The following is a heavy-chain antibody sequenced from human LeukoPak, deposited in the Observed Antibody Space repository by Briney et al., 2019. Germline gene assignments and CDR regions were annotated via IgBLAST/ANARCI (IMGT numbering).Heavy chain of an antibody. J-gene: IGHJ4*02. CDR1: GCTFSSYV. CDR3: ARDLEVESAVAGPY. CDR2: IWYDGNNK. D-gene: IGHD6-19*01. Sequence: GGSLRLSCASSGCTFSSYVMHGVRQAPGKGLEWVAVIWYDGNNKYYVDCVKDRFTISRDSSKNTLYLQVNSLRAEHRAVYYCARDLEVESAVAGPYWGQGTLVTVSS. V-gene: IGHV3-33*01.